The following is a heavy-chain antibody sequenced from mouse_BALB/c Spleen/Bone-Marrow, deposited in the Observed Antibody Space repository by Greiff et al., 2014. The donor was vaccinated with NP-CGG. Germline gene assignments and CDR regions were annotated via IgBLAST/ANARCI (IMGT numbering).Heavy chain of an antibody. Sequence: QVQLQQSGAELARPGASVKMSCEASGYTFSFYTMYWVKQRPGQGLEWIGYINPTSDYTDYNQKFKDKATLTADKSSSTAYMQLSSLTSEDSAVYYCAGEGVYAPFVYWGQGTLVTVSA. CDR1: GYTFSFYT. CDR3: AGEGVYAPFVY. D-gene: IGHD2-3*01. V-gene: IGHV1-4*01. CDR2: INPTSDYT. J-gene: IGHJ3*01.